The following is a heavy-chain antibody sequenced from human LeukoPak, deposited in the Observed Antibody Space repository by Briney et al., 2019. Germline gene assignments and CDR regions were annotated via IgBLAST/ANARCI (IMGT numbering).Heavy chain of an antibody. CDR1: GFTFSSYG. CDR3: ARAPIFQSPGGWYFDL. V-gene: IGHV3-33*01. D-gene: IGHD3-9*01. J-gene: IGHJ2*01. Sequence: GGSLRLSCAASGFTFSSYGMHWVRQAPGKGLEWVAVIWYDGSNKYYADSVKGRLTISRDNSKNTLYVQMDNLRTEDTAVYYCARAPIFQSPGGWYFDLWGRGTLVTVSS. CDR2: IWYDGSNK.